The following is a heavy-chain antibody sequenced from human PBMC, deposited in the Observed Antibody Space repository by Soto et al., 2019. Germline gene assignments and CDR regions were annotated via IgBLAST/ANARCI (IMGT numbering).Heavy chain of an antibody. V-gene: IGHV1-3*01. CDR3: AGGYSGGWYWCDP. J-gene: IGHJ5*02. CDR2: INADNGNT. CDR1: GYTFTSYA. Sequence: QVQLVQSGAEVKKPGASVKVSCKASGYTFTSYAMHWVRQAPGQRLEWMGWINADNGNTKYSQKFQGRVTITRDTSASTAYLERSSLRAQDTAVYYCAGGYSGGWYWCDPWGQGTLVTVSS. D-gene: IGHD6-19*01.